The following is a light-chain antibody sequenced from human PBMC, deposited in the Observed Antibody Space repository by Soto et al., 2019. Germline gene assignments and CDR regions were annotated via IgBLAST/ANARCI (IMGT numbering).Light chain of an antibody. V-gene: IGLV4-69*01. CDR2: LNSDGSH. J-gene: IGLJ3*02. CDR3: QTWGTGIAV. CDR1: SGHSSYA. Sequence: QSVLTQSPSASASLGASVKLTCTLSSGHSSYAIAWHQQQPEKGPRYLMKLNSDGSHSKGDGIPDRFSGSSSGAERYLTISSLQSEDEAVYYCQTWGTGIAVFGGGTQLTVL.